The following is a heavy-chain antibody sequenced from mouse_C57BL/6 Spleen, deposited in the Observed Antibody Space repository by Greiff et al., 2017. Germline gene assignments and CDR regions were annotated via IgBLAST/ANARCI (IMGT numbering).Heavy chain of an antibody. CDR2: IYPGDGDT. CDR3: ARAEYYGSGYAIDY. V-gene: IGHV1-80*01. CDR1: GYAFSSYW. D-gene: IGHD1-1*01. J-gene: IGHJ4*01. Sequence: VPLQQSGAELVKPGASVKISCKASGYAFSSYWMHWVKQRPGKGLEWIGQIYPGDGDTKYNGKFNGKATVTADKSSSTAYMQISSLTSEDSAVYFCARAEYYGSGYAIDYWGQGTSGTVSS.